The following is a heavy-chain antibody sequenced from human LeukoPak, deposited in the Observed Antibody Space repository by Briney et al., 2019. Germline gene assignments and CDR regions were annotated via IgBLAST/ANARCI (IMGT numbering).Heavy chain of an antibody. CDR3: ARKSSRYFDWLFLDY. Sequence: SGTLSLTCAVSGGSISSSNWWSGVRPPPGKGREWIGEIYHSGSTNYNPSLKRRVTISVDKSNNQFSLKLSSVTAADTAVYYCARKSSRYFDWLFLDYWGQGTLVTVSS. CDR2: IYHSGST. V-gene: IGHV4-4*02. J-gene: IGHJ4*02. D-gene: IGHD3-9*01. CDR1: GGSISSSNW.